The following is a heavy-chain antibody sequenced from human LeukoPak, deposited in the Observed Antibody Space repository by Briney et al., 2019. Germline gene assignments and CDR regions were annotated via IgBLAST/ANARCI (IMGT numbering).Heavy chain of an antibody. J-gene: IGHJ4*02. CDR1: GFTLSSYA. V-gene: IGHV3-23*01. CDR3: AKIPDVSDY. CDR2: IGASGDSI. Sequence: GGSLRLSYAVSGFTLSSYAMIWVRQAPGRGLVWVSSIGASGDSIYYTDSVKGRFTISRDNSKNTLYLQMSSLRVEDTAVYYCAKIPDVSDYWGQGTLVTVSS.